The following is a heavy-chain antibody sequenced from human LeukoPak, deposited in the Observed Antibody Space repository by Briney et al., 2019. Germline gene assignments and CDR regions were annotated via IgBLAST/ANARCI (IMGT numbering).Heavy chain of an antibody. Sequence: SETQSLTCTVSGGSISSSSYYWRWIRQPPGKGLEWIGEINHSGSTNYNPSLKSRVTISVDTSKNQFSLKLSSVTAADTAVYYCARAIPRSITTFGVVKGTPFDYWGQGTLVTVSS. D-gene: IGHD3-3*01. J-gene: IGHJ4*02. CDR3: ARAIPRSITTFGVVKGTPFDY. CDR1: GGSISSSSYY. V-gene: IGHV4-39*07. CDR2: INHSGST.